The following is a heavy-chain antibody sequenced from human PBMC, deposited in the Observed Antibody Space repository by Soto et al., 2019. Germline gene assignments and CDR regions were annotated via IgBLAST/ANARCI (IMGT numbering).Heavy chain of an antibody. CDR2: ISSSSSYI. Sequence: GGSLRLSCAASGFTFSSYSMNWVRQAPGKGLEWVSSISSSSSYIYYADSVKGRFTISRDNAKNSLYLQMNSLRAEDTAVYYCARGGEVVATSYGMDVWGQGTTVTVSS. V-gene: IGHV3-21*01. CDR3: ARGGEVVATSYGMDV. CDR1: GFTFSSYS. J-gene: IGHJ6*02. D-gene: IGHD5-12*01.